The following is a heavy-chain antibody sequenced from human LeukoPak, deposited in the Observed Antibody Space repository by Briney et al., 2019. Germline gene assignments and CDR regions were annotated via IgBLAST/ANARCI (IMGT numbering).Heavy chain of an antibody. V-gene: IGHV3-23*01. CDR3: ARAIVGATTRSFDY. Sequence: NPGGSLRLSCAASGFTFSSYAMSWVRQAPGKGLEWVSAISTSGASTYYADSVKGRFSISRDNSRNTLYLQMNSLRAEDTAVFYCARAIVGATTRSFDYWGQGTLVTVSS. J-gene: IGHJ4*02. CDR1: GFTFSSYA. CDR2: ISTSGAST. D-gene: IGHD1-26*01.